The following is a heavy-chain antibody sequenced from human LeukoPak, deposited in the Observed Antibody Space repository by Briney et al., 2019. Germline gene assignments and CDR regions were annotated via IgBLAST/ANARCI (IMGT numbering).Heavy chain of an antibody. CDR1: GFTFSSYA. Sequence: GGSLRLSCAASGFTFSSYAMSWVRQAPGKGLEWVSAISGSGGSTYYADSVKGRFTISRDNSKNTLYLQMNSLRAEATAVYYCAKDPLNYYDSSGYYYVDYWGQGTLVTVSS. V-gene: IGHV3-23*01. D-gene: IGHD3-22*01. CDR2: ISGSGGST. CDR3: AKDPLNYYDSSGYYYVDY. J-gene: IGHJ4*02.